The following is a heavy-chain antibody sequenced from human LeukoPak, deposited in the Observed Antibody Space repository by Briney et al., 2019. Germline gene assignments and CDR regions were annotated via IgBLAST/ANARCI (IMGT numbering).Heavy chain of an antibody. J-gene: IGHJ4*02. CDR2: IWYDGSNK. CDR3: ARERWGGGYGTAYEPDDFDY. D-gene: IGHD3-16*01. Sequence: PGGSLRLSRAASGFTFSSYGMHWVRQAPGKGLEWVAVIWYDGSNKYYADSVKGRFTISRDNSKNTLYLQMNSLRAEDTAVYYCARERWGGGYGTAYEPDDFDYWGQGTLVTVSS. V-gene: IGHV3-33*01. CDR1: GFTFSSYG.